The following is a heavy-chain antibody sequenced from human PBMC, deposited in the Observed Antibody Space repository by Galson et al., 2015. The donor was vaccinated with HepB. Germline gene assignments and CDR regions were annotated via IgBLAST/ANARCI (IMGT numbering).Heavy chain of an antibody. Sequence: SVKVSCKASGNTFTVYYINWVRQAPGHGLEWMGRINPNSGDTDHAQSFQDRVTMTRDTSISTAYMELTRLTSGDTAVFYCARTDGAPHFYMDVWGTGTTVTVSS. CDR1: GNTFTVYY. CDR3: ARTDGAPHFYMDV. J-gene: IGHJ6*03. D-gene: IGHD3/OR15-3a*01. CDR2: INPNSGDT. V-gene: IGHV1-2*06.